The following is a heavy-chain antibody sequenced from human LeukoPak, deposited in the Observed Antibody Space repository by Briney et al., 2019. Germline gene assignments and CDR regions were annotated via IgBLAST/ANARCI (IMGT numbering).Heavy chain of an antibody. D-gene: IGHD4-17*01. CDR2: IIPIFGTA. CDR1: GGTFSSYA. V-gene: IGHV1-69*05. Sequence: ASVKVSCKASGGTFSSYAISWVRQAPGQGLEWMGGIIPIFGTANYAQKFQGRVTITTDESTSTAYMELSSLRSEDTAVYYCARTRGGDYGETFDPWGQGTLVTVSS. CDR3: ARTRGGDYGETFDP. J-gene: IGHJ5*02.